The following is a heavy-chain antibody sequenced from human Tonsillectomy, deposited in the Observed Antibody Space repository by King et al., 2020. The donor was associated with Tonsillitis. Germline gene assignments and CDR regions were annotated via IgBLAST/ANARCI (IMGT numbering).Heavy chain of an antibody. D-gene: IGHD2-2*01. CDR1: GYTFTGYY. V-gene: IGHV1-2*02. J-gene: IGHJ3*02. Sequence: QLVQSGAEVKKPGASVKVSCKASGYTFTGYYMHWVRQAPGQGLEWMGGINPNSGGTNYAQKFQGRATMTRDTSISTAYMELSRLRSDDTAVYYCARGTVISVPLNAFDIWGQGTMVTVSS. CDR3: ARGTVISVPLNAFDI. CDR2: INPNSGGT.